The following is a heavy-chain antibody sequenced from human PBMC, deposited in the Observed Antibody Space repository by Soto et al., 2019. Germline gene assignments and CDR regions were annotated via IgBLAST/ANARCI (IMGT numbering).Heavy chain of an antibody. J-gene: IGHJ5*02. CDR2: IYYSGST. V-gene: IGHV4-31*03. CDR3: ARVFDYGLNWFDP. CDR1: GGSISSGGYY. Sequence: SETLSLTCTVSGGSISSGGYYWSWIRQHPGKGLEWIGYIYYSGSTYYNPSLKSRVTISVDTSKNQFSLKLSSVTAADTAVYYCARVFDYGLNWFDPWGQGTLVTVSS. D-gene: IGHD3-10*01.